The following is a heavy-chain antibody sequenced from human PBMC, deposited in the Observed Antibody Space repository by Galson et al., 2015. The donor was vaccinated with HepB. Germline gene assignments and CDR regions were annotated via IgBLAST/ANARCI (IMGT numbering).Heavy chain of an antibody. V-gene: IGHV3-30*02. CDR2: IRYDGSNK. J-gene: IGHJ4*02. CDR3: ALALLLDY. Sequence: SLRLSCAASGFTFSSYGMHWVRQAPGKGLEWVAFIRYDGSNKYYADSVKGRFTISRDNSKNTLYLQMNSLRAEGTAVYYCALALLLDYWGQGTLVTVSS. CDR1: GFTFSSYG. D-gene: IGHD2-15*01.